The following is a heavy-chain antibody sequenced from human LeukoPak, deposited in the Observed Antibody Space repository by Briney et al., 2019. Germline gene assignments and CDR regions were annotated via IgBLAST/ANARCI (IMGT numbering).Heavy chain of an antibody. V-gene: IGHV3-53*01. J-gene: IGHJ1*01. Sequence: GGSLRLSCAVSGFTLSSNYMSWVRQAPGKGVEWGSVVHSGDITYYAASVKGRFTISRDNSKNTLYLQMNSLRADDTAVYFCVAGYCSGDSCYSGPLQHWGQGTLVTVSS. CDR2: VHSGDIT. CDR3: VAGYCSGDSCYSGPLQH. D-gene: IGHD2-15*01. CDR1: GFTLSSNY.